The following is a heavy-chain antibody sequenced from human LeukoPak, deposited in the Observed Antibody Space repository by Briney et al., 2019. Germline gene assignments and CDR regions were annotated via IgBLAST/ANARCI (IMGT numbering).Heavy chain of an antibody. CDR2: ISGSGGST. Sequence: GGTLRLSCAASGFTFSSYAMSWVRQAPGKGLEWVSGISGSGGSTYYADSVKGRFTISRDNSKNTLYMQMNSLRAEDTAVYYCAKDAPGYSSLSTDAFDVWGQGTMVTVSS. CDR3: AKDAPGYSSLSTDAFDV. D-gene: IGHD5-18*01. V-gene: IGHV3-23*01. CDR1: GFTFSSYA. J-gene: IGHJ3*01.